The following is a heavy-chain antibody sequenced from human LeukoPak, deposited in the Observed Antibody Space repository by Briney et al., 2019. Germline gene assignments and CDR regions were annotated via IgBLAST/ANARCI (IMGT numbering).Heavy chain of an antibody. CDR3: AKGYDSSGYFHIDY. CDR1: GFTFDDYA. V-gene: IGHV3-9*03. J-gene: IGHJ4*02. Sequence: PGGSLRLSCAASGFTFDDYAMHWVRQAPGKGLEWVSGISWNSGSIGYADSVKGRFTISRDNAKNSLYLQMNSLRAEDMALYYCAKGYDSSGYFHIDYWGQGTLVTVSS. D-gene: IGHD3-22*01. CDR2: ISWNSGSI.